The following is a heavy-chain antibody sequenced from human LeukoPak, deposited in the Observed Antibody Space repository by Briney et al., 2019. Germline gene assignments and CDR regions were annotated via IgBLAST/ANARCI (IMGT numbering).Heavy chain of an antibody. CDR3: ATGRITIFGVVIRVEYYFDY. CDR2: FDPEDGET. J-gene: IGHJ4*02. Sequence: ASVKVSCKASGYTFTGYYMHWVRQAPGKGLEWMGGFDPEDGETIYAQKFQGRVTMTEDTSTDTAYMELSSLRSEDTAVYYCATGRITIFGVVIRVEYYFDYWGQGTLVTVSS. D-gene: IGHD3-3*01. CDR1: GYTFTGYY. V-gene: IGHV1-24*01.